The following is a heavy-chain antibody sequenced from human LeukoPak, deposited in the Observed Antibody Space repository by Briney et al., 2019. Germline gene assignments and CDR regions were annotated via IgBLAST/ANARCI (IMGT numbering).Heavy chain of an antibody. V-gene: IGHV5-51*01. CDR2: INPGDSDT. D-gene: IGHD5-24*01. CDR1: GYTFISYW. CDR3: ARGAGGYNYGY. Sequence: GESLKISCKGAGYTFISYWIARVPLMPGKGLEWMGIINPGDSDTRYSPSFQGQVTISADKSISTAYLQWSSLKASDTAMYYSARGAGGYNYGYWGQGTLVTVSS. J-gene: IGHJ4*02.